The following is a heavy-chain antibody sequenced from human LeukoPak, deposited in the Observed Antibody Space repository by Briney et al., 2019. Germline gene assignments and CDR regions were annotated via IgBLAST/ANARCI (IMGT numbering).Heavy chain of an antibody. V-gene: IGHV3-7*03. D-gene: IGHD3-10*01. CDR1: GFSFSNYW. CDR3: TRDGEGASHY. Sequence: GGSLRLSCVGSGFSFSNYWMGWIRQAPGKRLEWVANTKPDEREKYYVDSVKGRFTISRDNAKNSLYPQMNSLRVDDTAVYYCTRDGEGASHYWGQGTLVTASS. J-gene: IGHJ4*02. CDR2: TKPDEREK.